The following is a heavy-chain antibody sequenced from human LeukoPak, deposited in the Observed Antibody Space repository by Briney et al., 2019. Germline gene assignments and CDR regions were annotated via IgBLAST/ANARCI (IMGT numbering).Heavy chain of an antibody. CDR1: GGSFSGYY. D-gene: IGHD6-13*01. J-gene: IGHJ4*02. Sequence: SETLSLTCAVYGGSFSGYYWSWIRQHPGKGLEWIGYIYYSGSTYYNPSLKSRVTISVDTSKNQFSLKLSSVTAADTAVYYCARLLSSSWDYWGQGTLVTVSS. CDR3: ARLLSSSWDY. V-gene: IGHV4-31*11. CDR2: IYYSGST.